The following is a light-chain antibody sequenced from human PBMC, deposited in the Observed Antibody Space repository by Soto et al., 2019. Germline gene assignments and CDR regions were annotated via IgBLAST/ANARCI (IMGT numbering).Light chain of an antibody. V-gene: IGLV1-51*01. CDR2: DNN. J-gene: IGLJ7*01. Sequence: QSVLTQPPSVSAAPGQKVTISCSGSSSNIANNYVSWYQQLPGTAPNLLIYDNNKRPSGIPDRFSGSKSGTSATLGITGLQTGDEAKYYCGTWDSSLGAAVFGGGTQLTVL. CDR1: SSNIANNY. CDR3: GTWDSSLGAAV.